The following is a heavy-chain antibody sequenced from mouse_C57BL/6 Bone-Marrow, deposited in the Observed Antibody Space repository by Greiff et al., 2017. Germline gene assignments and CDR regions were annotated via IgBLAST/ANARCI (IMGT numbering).Heavy chain of an antibody. CDR3: ARDRNIVTPFAS. CDR2: ISDGGSYT. V-gene: IGHV5-4*01. D-gene: IGHD2-5*01. Sequence: EVNVVESGGGLVKPGGSLKLSCAASGFTFSSYAMSWVRQTPEKRLEWVATISDGGSYTYYPDNVKGRFTISRDNAKNNLYLQMSHLKSEDTAMYYCARDRNIVTPFASWGQGTLVTVSA. CDR1: GFTFSSYA. J-gene: IGHJ3*01.